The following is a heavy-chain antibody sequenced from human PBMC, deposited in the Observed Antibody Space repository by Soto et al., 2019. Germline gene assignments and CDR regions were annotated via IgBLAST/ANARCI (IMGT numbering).Heavy chain of an antibody. J-gene: IGHJ4*01. D-gene: IGHD3-3*01. CDR1: GFTFSSYS. CDR2: IGGSSDSI. CDR3: AIARVADSSLDH. V-gene: IGHV3-21*01. Sequence: LRLSCAASGFTFSSYSMNWVRQAPGKGLEWVSSIGGSSDSISYADSVKGRFTISRDNAQMSLYLQMSSLRAEDTAVYYCAIARVADSSLDHWGQGILVTVSS.